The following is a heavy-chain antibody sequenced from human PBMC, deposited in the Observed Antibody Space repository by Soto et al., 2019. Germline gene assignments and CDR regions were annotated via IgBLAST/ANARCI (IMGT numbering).Heavy chain of an antibody. D-gene: IGHD7-27*01. CDR3: AKDLGTIQEGFEY. J-gene: IGHJ4*02. V-gene: IGHV3-23*01. CDR1: GFTFSSYA. CDR2: ISGRGNKT. Sequence: EVQLLEAGGGLVQPGGSLRLSCAAYGFTFSSYAMSWVRQAPGKGLEWVSGISGRGNKTYHADSVKGRFTISRDNSKNALYVQMNSLRAEDTAVYYCAKDLGTIQEGFEYWGQGTLVTVSS.